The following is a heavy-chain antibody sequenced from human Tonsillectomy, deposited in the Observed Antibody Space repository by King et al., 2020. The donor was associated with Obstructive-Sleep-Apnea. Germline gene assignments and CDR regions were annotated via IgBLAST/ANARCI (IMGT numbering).Heavy chain of an antibody. Sequence: VQLVESGGGLVQPGRSLRLSCTASGFTFDDYAMHWVRQAPGKGLEWVSGISWNSGSIGYADSVKGRFTISRDNANNSLFLQMNSLRAEDTALYYCAKDWYPSYDGNGYFDYWGQGFLVTVSS. D-gene: IGHD3-22*01. CDR2: ISWNSGSI. CDR3: AKDWYPSYDGNGYFDY. CDR1: GFTFDDYA. V-gene: IGHV3-9*01. J-gene: IGHJ4*02.